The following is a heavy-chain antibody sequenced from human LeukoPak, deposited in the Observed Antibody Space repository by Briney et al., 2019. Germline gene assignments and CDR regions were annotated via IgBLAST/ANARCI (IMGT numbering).Heavy chain of an antibody. CDR2: IWYDGSNK. CDR1: GFTFSSYG. V-gene: IGHV3-33*01. Sequence: GGSLRLSCAASGFTFSSYGMHWVRQAPGKGLEWVAVIWYDGSNKYYADSVKGRFTISRDNSKNTLYLQMNSLRAEDTAVYYCARGRGRLPIYDYDYWGQGTLVTASS. D-gene: IGHD2-2*02. CDR3: ARGRGRLPIYDYDY. J-gene: IGHJ4*02.